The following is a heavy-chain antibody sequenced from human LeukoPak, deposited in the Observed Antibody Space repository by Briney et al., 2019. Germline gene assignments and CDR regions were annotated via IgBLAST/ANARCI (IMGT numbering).Heavy chain of an antibody. CDR3: ARDEGPYSSAKAFDI. J-gene: IGHJ3*02. V-gene: IGHV4-38-2*02. D-gene: IGHD6-25*01. Sequence: SETLSLTCTVSGYSISSGYYWGWIRQPPGKGLEWIGSIYHSGSTYYNPSLKSRVTISVDTSKNQFSLKLSSVTAADTAVYYCARDEGPYSSAKAFDIWGQGTMVTVSS. CDR1: GYSISSGYY. CDR2: IYHSGST.